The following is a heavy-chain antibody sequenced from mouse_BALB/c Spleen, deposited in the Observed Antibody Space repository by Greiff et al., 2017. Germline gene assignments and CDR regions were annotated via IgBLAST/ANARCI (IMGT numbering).Heavy chain of an antibody. J-gene: IGHJ4*01. CDR1: GFTFSSFG. D-gene: IGHD3-2*01. Sequence: DVQLVESGGGLVQPGGSRKLSCAASGFTFSSFGMHWVRQAPEKGLEWVAYISSGSSTIYYADTVKGRFTISRDNPKNTLFLQMTSLRSEDTAMYYCARSPDSSGYVLYYAMDYWGQGTSVTVSS. CDR2: ISSGSSTI. CDR3: ARSPDSSGYVLYYAMDY. V-gene: IGHV5-17*02.